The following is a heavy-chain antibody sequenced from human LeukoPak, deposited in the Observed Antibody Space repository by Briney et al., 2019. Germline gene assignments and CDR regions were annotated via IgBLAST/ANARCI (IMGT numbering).Heavy chain of an antibody. Sequence: SETLSLTXAVSGYSISSGYYWGWIRQPPGKGLEWIGSIYHSGSTYYNPSLKSRVTISVDTSKNQFSLKLSSVTAADTAVYYCARQTPTYFDYWGQGTLVTVSS. CDR3: ARQTPTYFDY. CDR2: IYHSGST. V-gene: IGHV4-38-2*01. J-gene: IGHJ4*02. CDR1: GYSISSGYY. D-gene: IGHD4-17*01.